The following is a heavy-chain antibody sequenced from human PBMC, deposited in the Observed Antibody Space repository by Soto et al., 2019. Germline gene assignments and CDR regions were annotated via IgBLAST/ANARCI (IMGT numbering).Heavy chain of an antibody. D-gene: IGHD4-17*01. Sequence: QVQLVESGGGVVQPGRSLRLSCAASGFTFSSFGMHVVRQAPGKGLEWVAVISYDGSNKYYADSVKGRFTISRDNSTNTLYLQMNSLRAEDTAVYYCAKDRPTADYWGQGTLVTVSS. CDR3: AKDRPTADY. J-gene: IGHJ4*02. CDR2: ISYDGSNK. CDR1: GFTFSSFG. V-gene: IGHV3-30*18.